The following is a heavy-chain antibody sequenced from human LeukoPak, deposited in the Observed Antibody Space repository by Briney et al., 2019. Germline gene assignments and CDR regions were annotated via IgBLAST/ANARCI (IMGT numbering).Heavy chain of an antibody. CDR1: GFIFSSYG. CDR2: ITSSSTYI. D-gene: IGHD3-22*01. Sequence: GGSLKLSCAASGFIFSSYGINWVRQAPGKGLEWVSSITSSSTYIYYVDSVKGRFTISRDNAKNSLYLQMNSLRAEDTALYYCARDTYESSGSLDYWGQGTLVTVSS. CDR3: ARDTYESSGSLDY. J-gene: IGHJ4*02. V-gene: IGHV3-21*01.